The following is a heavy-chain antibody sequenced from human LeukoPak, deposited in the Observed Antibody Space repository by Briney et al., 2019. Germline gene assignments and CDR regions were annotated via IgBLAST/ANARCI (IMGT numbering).Heavy chain of an antibody. D-gene: IGHD5-24*01. V-gene: IGHV3-23*01. CDR1: GFTVSSNY. CDR3: AKHGYNYGYFQH. J-gene: IGHJ1*01. Sequence: GGSLRLSCAASGFTVSSNYMSWVCQAPGKGLEWVSAISGSGGSTYYADSVKGRFTISRDNSKNTLYLQMNSLRAEDTAVYYCAKHGYNYGYFQHWGQGTLVTVSS. CDR2: ISGSGGST.